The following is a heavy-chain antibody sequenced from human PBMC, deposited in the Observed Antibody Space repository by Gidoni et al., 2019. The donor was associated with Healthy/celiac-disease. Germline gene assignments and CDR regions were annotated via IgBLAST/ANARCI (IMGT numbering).Heavy chain of an antibody. Sequence: EVQLVESGGGLVQPGRSLRLSCTASGFTCGDYALSWFRQAPGKGLEWVGFIRSKAYGGTTEYAASVKGRFTISRDDSKSIAYLQMNSLKTEDTAVYYCTRDPPFVEELLRADYYYGMDVWGQGTTVTVSS. CDR2: IRSKAYGGTT. V-gene: IGHV3-49*03. J-gene: IGHJ6*02. CDR3: TRDPPFVEELLRADYYYGMDV. CDR1: GFTCGDYA. D-gene: IGHD1-26*01.